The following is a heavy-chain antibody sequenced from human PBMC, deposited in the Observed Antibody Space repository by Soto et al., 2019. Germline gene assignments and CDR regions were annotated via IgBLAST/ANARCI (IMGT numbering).Heavy chain of an antibody. CDR2: IYWDDDK. J-gene: IGHJ4*02. Sequence: QITLKESGPTLVKPTQTLTLTCTFSGFSLSTSGVGVGWIRQPPGKALEWLALIYWDDDKRYSPSLKSRLTXTTXTSKNQVVLTMTNMDPVDTATYYCAHSNTAVSFDYWGQGTLVTVSS. V-gene: IGHV2-5*02. CDR3: AHSNTAVSFDY. CDR1: GFSLSTSGVG.